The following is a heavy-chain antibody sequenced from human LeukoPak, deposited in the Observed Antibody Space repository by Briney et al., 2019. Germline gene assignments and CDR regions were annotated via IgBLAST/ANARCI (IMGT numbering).Heavy chain of an antibody. Sequence: GGSLRLSCAASGFTFNSYAMHWVRQAPGKGLEWVAVISYDGSNKYYADSVKGRFTISRDNSKNTLYLQMNSLRAEDTAVYYCARGRVPAAFDPWGQGTLVTVSS. CDR2: ISYDGSNK. CDR3: ARGRVPAAFDP. V-gene: IGHV3-30-3*01. CDR1: GFTFNSYA. J-gene: IGHJ5*02. D-gene: IGHD2-2*01.